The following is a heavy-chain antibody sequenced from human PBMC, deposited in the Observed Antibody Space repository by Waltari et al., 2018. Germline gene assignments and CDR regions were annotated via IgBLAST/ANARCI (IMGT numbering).Heavy chain of an antibody. CDR2: INHSGST. CDR3: ASRRRSGWPHYYYYYMDV. V-gene: IGHV4-34*01. D-gene: IGHD3-10*01. J-gene: IGHJ6*03. CDR1: GGSFSGYY. Sequence: QVQLQQWGAGLLKPSETLSLTCAVYGGSFSGYYWSWIRQPPGKGLEWIGEINHSGSTNYNPSLKSRVTISVDTSKNQFSLKLSSVTAADTAVYYCASRRRSGWPHYYYYYMDVWGKGTTVTVSS.